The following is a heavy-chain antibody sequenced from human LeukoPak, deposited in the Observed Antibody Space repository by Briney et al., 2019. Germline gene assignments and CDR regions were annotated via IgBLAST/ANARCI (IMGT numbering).Heavy chain of an antibody. D-gene: IGHD2-15*01. CDR1: GGSITNFY. V-gene: IGHV4-59*01. CDR2: IYYSGTT. J-gene: IGHJ3*02. Sequence: SETLSLTCTVSGGSITNFYGGWIRQSAGKGLGLIGYIYYSGTTNYSPSLKSRVSISVDTSKKQFSLKLSSVTAADTAVYYCARSPGGGFDIWGQGTMVTVSS. CDR3: ARSPGGGFDI.